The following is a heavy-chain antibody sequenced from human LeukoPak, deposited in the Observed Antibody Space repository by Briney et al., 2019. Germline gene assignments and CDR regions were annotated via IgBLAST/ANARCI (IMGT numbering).Heavy chain of an antibody. Sequence: GWSLRLSCAASGFTFSSHGMHWVRQAPGKGLEWVAVIWYDGSNKYYADSVKGRFTISRDNFKNTLYLQMNSLRAEDTAVYYCARDAEEELVPWFDPWGQGTLVTVSS. J-gene: IGHJ5*02. CDR2: IWYDGSNK. V-gene: IGHV3-33*01. CDR1: GFTFSSHG. CDR3: ARDAEEELVPWFDP. D-gene: IGHD6-13*01.